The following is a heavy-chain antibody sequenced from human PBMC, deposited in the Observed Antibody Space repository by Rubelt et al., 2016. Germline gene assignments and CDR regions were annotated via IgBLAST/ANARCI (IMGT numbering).Heavy chain of an antibody. V-gene: IGHV4-34*01. CDR3: ARVTDHYFDY. J-gene: IGHJ4*02. CDR1: GGSFSGYY. CDR2: INHSGST. Sequence: QVQLQQWGAGLLKPSETLSLTCAVYGGSFSGYYWSWIRQPPGKGLEWIGEINHSGSTDYNPSLMSRVTISGDTSKNQFSLKLSSVTAADTAVYYCARVTDHYFDYWGQGTLVTVSS. D-gene: IGHD1-14*01.